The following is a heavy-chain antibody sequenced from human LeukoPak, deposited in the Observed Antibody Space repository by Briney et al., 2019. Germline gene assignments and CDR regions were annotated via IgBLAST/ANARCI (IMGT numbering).Heavy chain of an antibody. V-gene: IGHV3-53*01. CDR1: GFTVSSNY. D-gene: IGHD3-9*01. J-gene: IGHJ6*02. Sequence: GGSLRLSCAASGFTVSSNYMSWVRQAPGKGLEWVSVIYSGGSTYYADSVKGRFTISRDNSKNTVYLQMNSLRAEDTAVYHCARGTTDILTGYHYYAMDVWGQGTTVTVSS. CDR2: IYSGGST. CDR3: ARGTTDILTGYHYYAMDV.